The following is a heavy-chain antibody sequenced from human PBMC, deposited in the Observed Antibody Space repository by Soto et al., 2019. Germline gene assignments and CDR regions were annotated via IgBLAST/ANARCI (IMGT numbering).Heavy chain of an antibody. CDR3: ARIKTTVSYYYYYGMDV. Sequence: GGSLRLSCAASGFTFSSYAMSWVRQAPGKGLEWVSAISGSGGSTYYADSVKGRFTISRDNSKNTLYLQMNSLRAEDTAVYYCARIKTTVSYYYYYGMDVWGQGTTVTVSS. J-gene: IGHJ6*02. D-gene: IGHD4-4*01. CDR1: GFTFSSYA. V-gene: IGHV3-23*01. CDR2: ISGSGGST.